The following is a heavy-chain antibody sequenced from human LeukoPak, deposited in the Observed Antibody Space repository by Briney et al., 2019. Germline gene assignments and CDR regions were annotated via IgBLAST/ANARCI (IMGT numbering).Heavy chain of an antibody. Sequence: SQTLSLTCAISGDIVSSNSAAWNWIRQSRSRGREWLGRTYYRPKWYSGYAVSVKSRITINPDTSKNQLSLQLNSVTPEDTDVYYCARDRGYCSGGSCPHPYYYYYYGMDVWGQGTTVTVSS. CDR2: TYYRPKWYS. CDR1: GDIVSSNSAA. CDR3: ARDRGYCSGGSCPHPYYYYYYGMDV. D-gene: IGHD2-15*01. V-gene: IGHV6-1*01. J-gene: IGHJ6*02.